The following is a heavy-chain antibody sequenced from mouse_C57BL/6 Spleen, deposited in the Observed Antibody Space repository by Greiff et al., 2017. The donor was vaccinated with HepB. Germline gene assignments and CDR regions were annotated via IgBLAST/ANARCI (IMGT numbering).Heavy chain of an antibody. Sequence: QVQLQQSGAELVRPGASVTLSCKASGYTFTDYEMHWVKQTPVHGLEWIGAIDPETGGTAYNQKFKGKAILTADKSSSTAYMELRSLTSEDSAVYYCTRFTLRPPSWFAYWGQGTLVTVSA. CDR1: GYTFTDYE. J-gene: IGHJ3*01. D-gene: IGHD1-2*01. V-gene: IGHV1-15*01. CDR3: TRFTLRPPSWFAY. CDR2: IDPETGGT.